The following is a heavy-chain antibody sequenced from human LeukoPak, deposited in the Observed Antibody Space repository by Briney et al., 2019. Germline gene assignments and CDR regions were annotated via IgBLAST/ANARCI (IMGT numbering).Heavy chain of an antibody. D-gene: IGHD3-22*01. CDR1: GFTFSSYG. V-gene: IGHV3-30*18. CDR3: AKARDYYDSSPPFDY. J-gene: IGHJ4*02. Sequence: GGSLRLSCAASGFTFSSYGMHWVRQAPGKGLEWVAVISYDGSNKYYADSVKGRFTISRDNSKNTLYLQMNSLRAEDTAVYYCAKARDYYDSSPPFDYWGQGTLVTVSS. CDR2: ISYDGSNK.